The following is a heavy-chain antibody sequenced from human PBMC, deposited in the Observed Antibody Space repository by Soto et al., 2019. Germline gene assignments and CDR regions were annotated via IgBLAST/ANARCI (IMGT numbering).Heavy chain of an antibody. D-gene: IGHD4-17*01. CDR1: GFIFSTYA. CDR2: IDQSGGTA. Sequence: GGSLRLSCAASGFIFSTYAMNWVRQAPGKGLELVASIDQSGGTAYYAESVRGRFAISRDNSINTLYLQMSSLRAEDTALYYCAHPRGYGVFDAVDIWGQGTTVTVSS. CDR3: AHPRGYGVFDAVDI. V-gene: IGHV3-23*01. J-gene: IGHJ3*02.